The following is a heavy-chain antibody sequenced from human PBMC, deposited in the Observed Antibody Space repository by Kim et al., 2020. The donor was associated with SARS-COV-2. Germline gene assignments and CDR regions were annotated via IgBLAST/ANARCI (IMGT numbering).Heavy chain of an antibody. CDR1: GGSISSYY. V-gene: IGHV4-59*01. CDR3: ARKAAAGTISWFDP. J-gene: IGHJ5*02. Sequence: SETLSLTCTVSGGSISSYYWSWIRQPPGKGLEWIGYIYYSGSTNYNPSLKSRVTISVDTSKNQFSLKLSSVTAADTAVYYCARKAAAGTISWFDPWGQGTLVTVSS. CDR2: IYYSGST. D-gene: IGHD6-13*01.